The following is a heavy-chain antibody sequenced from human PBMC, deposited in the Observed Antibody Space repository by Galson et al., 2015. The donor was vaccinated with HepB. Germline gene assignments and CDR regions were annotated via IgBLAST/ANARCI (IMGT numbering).Heavy chain of an antibody. D-gene: IGHD2-2*02. J-gene: IGHJ4*02. CDR2: ISGSSSST. V-gene: IGHV3-23*01. CDR3: TKDPAPAPIFSLDH. CDR1: GLTFSSYA. Sequence: SLRLSCAASGLTFSSYAMSWVRQAPGKGLEWVSAISGSSSSTYYADSVRGRFTISRDNSKNTLYLQMSSLRVEDTAVYYCTKDPAPAPIFSLDHWGQGTLVTVSS.